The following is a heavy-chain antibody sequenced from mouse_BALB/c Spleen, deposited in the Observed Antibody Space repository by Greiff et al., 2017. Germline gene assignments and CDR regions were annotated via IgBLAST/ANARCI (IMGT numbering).Heavy chain of an antibody. CDR2: ISSGGSYT. CDR3: TRGDYDPY. J-gene: IGHJ2*01. CDR1: GFTFSSYT. V-gene: IGHV5-6-4*01. Sequence: EVHLVESGGGLVKPGGSLKLSCAASGFTFSSYTMSWVRQTPEKRLEWVATISSGGSYTYYPDSVKGRFTISRDNAKNTLYLQMSSLKSEDTAMYYCTRGDYDPYWGQGTTLTVSS. D-gene: IGHD2-4*01.